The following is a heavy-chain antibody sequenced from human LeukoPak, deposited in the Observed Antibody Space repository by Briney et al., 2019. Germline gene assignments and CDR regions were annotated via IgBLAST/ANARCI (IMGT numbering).Heavy chain of an antibody. J-gene: IGHJ5*02. V-gene: IGHV1-18*01. CDR2: ISAYNGNT. Sequence: AAVTVSFMASGYTFTSYGISWVRQAPGQGVEWMGWISAYNGNTNYAQKLQGRVTMTTDTSTSTAYMELRSLRSDDTAVYYCARGGYSYGFSPNHNWFDHWGQGTLVTVSS. CDR3: ARGGYSYGFSPNHNWFDH. D-gene: IGHD5-18*01. CDR1: GYTFTSYG.